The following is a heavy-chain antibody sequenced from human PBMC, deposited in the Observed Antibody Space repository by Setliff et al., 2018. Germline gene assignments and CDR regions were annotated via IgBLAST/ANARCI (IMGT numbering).Heavy chain of an antibody. CDR2: IYYSGNT. J-gene: IGHJ3*02. V-gene: IGHV4-59*11. Sequence: PSETLSLTCSVSGGSIDSHYWSWIRQPPGKGLEWIGSIYYSGNTNYNLSLKSRVTISIDTSKNQFSLKLSSVTAADTAVYHCARGKTFFGPFIRAFDIWGQGRMVTVSS. D-gene: IGHD3-3*01. CDR3: ARGKTFFGPFIRAFDI. CDR1: GGSIDSHY.